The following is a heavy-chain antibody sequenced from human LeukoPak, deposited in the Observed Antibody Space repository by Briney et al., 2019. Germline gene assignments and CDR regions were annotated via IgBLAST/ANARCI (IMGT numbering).Heavy chain of an antibody. D-gene: IGHD1-26*01. CDR2: LHSSGIT. Sequence: SETLSLTCAVYGGPFSGYYWIWIRQPAGKGLEWIGRLHSSGITNYNPSLKSRVTISVDTSKSQFSLKLSSVTAADTAVYYCATEVGANVYWGQGTLVTVSS. CDR1: GGPFSGYY. CDR3: ATEVGANVY. J-gene: IGHJ4*02. V-gene: IGHV4-4*07.